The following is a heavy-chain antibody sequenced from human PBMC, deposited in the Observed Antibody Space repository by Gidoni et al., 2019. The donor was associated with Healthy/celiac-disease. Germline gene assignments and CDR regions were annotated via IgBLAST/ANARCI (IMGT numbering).Heavy chain of an antibody. D-gene: IGHD3-3*01. Sequence: QVQLQESGPGLVKPSQTLSLTCTVSGGSISSGDYYWSWIRQPPGKGLEWIGYIYYSGSTYYNPSLKGRVTIAVDTSKNQFSLKLSSVTAADTAVYYCARDRITIFGRRDAFDIWGQGTMVTVSS. CDR2: IYYSGST. CDR1: GGSISSGDYY. J-gene: IGHJ3*02. CDR3: ARDRITIFGRRDAFDI. V-gene: IGHV4-30-4*01.